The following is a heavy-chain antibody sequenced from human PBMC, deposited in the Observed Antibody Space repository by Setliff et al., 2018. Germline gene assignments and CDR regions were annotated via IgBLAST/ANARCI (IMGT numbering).Heavy chain of an antibody. CDR2: ISAYTGNT. CDR3: ARINFYVSSGYYYAPDF. V-gene: IGHV1-18*01. D-gene: IGHD3-22*01. J-gene: IGHJ4*02. Sequence: ASVKVSCKSSGYRFTTYGINWVRRAPGQGLEWMGWISAYTGNTNYAPKLQGRVTMTTDASATTAYMELKNLRSDDTAVYYCARINFYVSSGYYYAPDFWGQGTLVTVSS. CDR1: GYRFTTYG.